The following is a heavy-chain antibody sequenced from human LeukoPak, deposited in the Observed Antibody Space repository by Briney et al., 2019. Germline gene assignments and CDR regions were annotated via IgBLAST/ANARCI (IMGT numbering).Heavy chain of an antibody. D-gene: IGHD1-26*01. CDR3: AKVLVGADYYFDY. V-gene: IGHV3-23*01. J-gene: IGHJ4*02. Sequence: PGGSLRLSCAASGFTFSNYGMSWVRQAPGKGLEWVSTISGSGGSTYYADSVKGRFTISRDNSKNTLYLQMNSLRAEDTAVYYCAKVLVGADYYFDYWGQGTLVTVSS. CDR1: GFTFSNYG. CDR2: ISGSGGST.